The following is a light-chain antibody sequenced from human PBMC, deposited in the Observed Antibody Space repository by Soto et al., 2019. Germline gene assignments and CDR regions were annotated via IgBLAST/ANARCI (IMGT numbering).Light chain of an antibody. CDR2: AAS. CDR1: QSIGSY. J-gene: IGKJ1*01. CDR3: QQGYSIPRT. Sequence: DIQMTHSPSSLSASAGDTVTITCRASQSIGSYSNWYQQKPGEAPKLLIYAASTLRSGVPSRFSGSGYGTDFTLTISSLQLEDVATYFCQQGYSIPRTFGHGTKVEVK. V-gene: IGKV1-39*01.